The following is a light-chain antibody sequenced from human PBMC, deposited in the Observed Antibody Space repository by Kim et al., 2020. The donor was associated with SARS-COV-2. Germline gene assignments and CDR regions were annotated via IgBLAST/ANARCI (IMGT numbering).Light chain of an antibody. CDR2: AAS. J-gene: IGKJ1*01. V-gene: IGKV1-27*01. CDR1: RGIHNY. Sequence: DIQMTQSPSSLSASVGDRVTITCRASRGIHNYLAWYQQKPGKVPKLLIYAASTLHSGVPSRFSGSGSGTDFTLIISSLQPEDVATYYCKKYNTAPWTFGQGTKMYIK. CDR3: KKYNTAPWT.